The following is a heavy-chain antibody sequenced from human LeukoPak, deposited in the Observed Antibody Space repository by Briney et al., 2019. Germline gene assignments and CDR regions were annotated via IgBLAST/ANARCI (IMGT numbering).Heavy chain of an antibody. CDR2: IYYSGST. CDR1: GGSISSGGYY. D-gene: IGHD6-6*01. CDR3: ASAGSSSSSYYFDY. V-gene: IGHV4-31*03. J-gene: IGHJ4*02. Sequence: LSQTLSLTCTVSGGSISSGGYYWRWIRQHPGKGLEWIGYIYYSGSTYYNPSLKSRVTISVDTSKNQFSLKLSSVTAADTAVYYCASAGSSSSSYYFDYWGQGTLVTVSS.